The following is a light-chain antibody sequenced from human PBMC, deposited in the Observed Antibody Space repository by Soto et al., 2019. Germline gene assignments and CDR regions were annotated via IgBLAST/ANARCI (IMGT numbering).Light chain of an antibody. CDR1: QSVRSNY. CDR2: GAS. V-gene: IGKV3-20*01. Sequence: EIVLTQSPDTLSLSPGERATLACRASQSVRSNYLAWYQQKPGQAPRLLIYGASSRATGIPDRFSGSGSGTDFTLTISRLEPEDFAVYYCQQYGGSPRTFGQGTRLEIK. CDR3: QQYGGSPRT. J-gene: IGKJ5*01.